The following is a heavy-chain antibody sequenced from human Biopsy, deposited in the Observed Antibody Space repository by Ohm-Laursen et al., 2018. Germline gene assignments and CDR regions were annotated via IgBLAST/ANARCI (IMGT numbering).Heavy chain of an antibody. V-gene: IGHV1-2*02. Sequence: ASVKVSCKASGYTFTGYHVHWVRQAPGQGLEWMGWINAKTGDTNYAQKFQGRVTMTRDTSISTAYVGLSSLRSGDTAVYYCTRGGYYYDSLAYYYWFDPWGQGTLVTVSS. CDR3: TRGGYYYDSLAYYYWFDP. D-gene: IGHD3-22*01. CDR1: GYTFTGYH. J-gene: IGHJ5*02. CDR2: INAKTGDT.